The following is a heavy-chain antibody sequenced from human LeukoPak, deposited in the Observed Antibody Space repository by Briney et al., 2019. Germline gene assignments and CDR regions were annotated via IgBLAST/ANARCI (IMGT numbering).Heavy chain of an antibody. V-gene: IGHV1-69*04. J-gene: IGHJ4*02. CDR2: IIPILGIA. CDR3: ASSPDYYDSSGYPEY. D-gene: IGHD3-22*01. Sequence: SVKVSCKASGGSFSSYAISWVRQAPGQGLEWMGRIIPILGIANYAQKFQGRVTITADKSTSTAYMELSSLRSEDTAVYYCASSPDYYDSSGYPEYWGQGTLVTVSS. CDR1: GGSFSSYA.